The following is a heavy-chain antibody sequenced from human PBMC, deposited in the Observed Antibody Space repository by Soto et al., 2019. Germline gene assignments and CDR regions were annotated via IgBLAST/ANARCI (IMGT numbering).Heavy chain of an antibody. J-gene: IGHJ4*02. CDR2: IDPSDSYT. Sequence: EVQLVQAGAEVKKPGESLRISCKGSGYSFTSYWISWVRQMPGKGLEWMGRIDPSDSYTNYSPSLQGHVTISAEKSISTADLQWSSLKASDTAMYYCARHFWYYDASGSTIAFDDLGQGTLVTVSA. D-gene: IGHD3-10*01. CDR1: GYSFTSYW. V-gene: IGHV5-10-1*01. CDR3: ARHFWYYDASGSTIAFDD.